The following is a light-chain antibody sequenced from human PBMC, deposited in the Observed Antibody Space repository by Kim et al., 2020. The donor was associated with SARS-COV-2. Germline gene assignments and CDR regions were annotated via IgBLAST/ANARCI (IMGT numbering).Light chain of an antibody. CDR1: IYNIGTYYD. CDR2: DNI. Sequence: KGTSCCTWSIYNIGTYYDLNWYQQLPGRAPKLLIYDNIIRPAGVPDRISGSKSGTSASLVITGLQAEDEAVYYCQSYDRSLSGSVFGGGTQLTVL. J-gene: IGLJ3*02. CDR3: QSYDRSLSGSV. V-gene: IGLV1-40*01.